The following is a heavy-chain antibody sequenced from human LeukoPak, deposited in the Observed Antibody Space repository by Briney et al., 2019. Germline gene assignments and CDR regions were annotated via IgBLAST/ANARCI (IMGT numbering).Heavy chain of an antibody. V-gene: IGHV1-69*04. Sequence: ASVKVSCKTSGGPFRNFGFNWVRQAPGQGLEWMGRIIPILGIANYAQKFQGRVTITADKSTSTAYMELSSLRSEDTAVYYCAKAPTDIRPAERYSGSLWRRPEVVVGTYFDYWAQGTLVTVSS. CDR1: GGPFRNFG. CDR3: AKAPTDIRPAERYSGSLWRRPEVVVGTYFDY. D-gene: IGHD6-6*01. CDR2: IIPILGIA. J-gene: IGHJ4*02.